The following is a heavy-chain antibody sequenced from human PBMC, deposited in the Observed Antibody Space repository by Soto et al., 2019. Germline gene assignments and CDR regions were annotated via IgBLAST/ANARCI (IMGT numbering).Heavy chain of an antibody. CDR2: ISDSGSRR. J-gene: IGHJ5*02. V-gene: IGHV3-23*01. CDR3: AKDSYSSGQNWFDP. CDR1: GFIFRSYG. D-gene: IGHD6-19*01. Sequence: GGSLRLSCAASGFIFRSYGMIWVRQAPGKGLEWVSVISDSGSRRYYADFVEGRFTISRDNSGNTLYLQMSSLRAEDTAVYYCAKDSYSSGQNWFDPWGQGTQVTVSS.